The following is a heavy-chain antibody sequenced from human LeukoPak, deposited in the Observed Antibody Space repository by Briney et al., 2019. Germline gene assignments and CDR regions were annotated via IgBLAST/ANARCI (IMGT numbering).Heavy chain of an antibody. CDR3: AREVSNYGVYYYCYMDV. CDR1: GGTFSSYA. D-gene: IGHD4-11*01. Sequence: SSVKVSCKASGGTFSSYAISWVRQAPGQGLEWMGRIIPIFGTANYAQKFQGRVTITTDESTSTAYMELSSLRSEDTAVYYCAREVSNYGVYYYCYMDVWGKGTTVTVSS. CDR2: IIPIFGTA. V-gene: IGHV1-69*05. J-gene: IGHJ6*03.